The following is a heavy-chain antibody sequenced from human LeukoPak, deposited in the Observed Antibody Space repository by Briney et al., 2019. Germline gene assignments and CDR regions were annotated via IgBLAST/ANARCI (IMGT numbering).Heavy chain of an antibody. Sequence: PSETLSLTCAVSGGSISSGGYYWSWIRQPPGKGLEWIGEINHSGSTNYNPSLKSRVTISVDTSKNQFSLKLSSVTAADTAVYYCARQLLRYIRWYFDLWGRGTLVTVSS. CDR2: INHSGST. V-gene: IGHV4-34*01. J-gene: IGHJ2*01. CDR1: GGSISSGGYY. CDR3: ARQLLRYIRWYFDL. D-gene: IGHD3-9*01.